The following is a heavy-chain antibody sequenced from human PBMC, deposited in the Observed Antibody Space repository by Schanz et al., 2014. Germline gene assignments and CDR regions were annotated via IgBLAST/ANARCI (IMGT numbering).Heavy chain of an antibody. Sequence: EVQLLESGGGLVQPGGSLRLSCAASEFTFSTDAMSWVRQAPGRGLEWVSSISSRSSHIYYADSVKGRFTVSRDNAENALYLQMNSLRAEDTGLYFCARGGSGSHYRLDYWGQGTLVTVSS. CDR2: ISSRSSHI. CDR1: EFTFSTDA. CDR3: ARGGSGSHYRLDY. D-gene: IGHD1-26*01. J-gene: IGHJ4*02. V-gene: IGHV3-21*03.